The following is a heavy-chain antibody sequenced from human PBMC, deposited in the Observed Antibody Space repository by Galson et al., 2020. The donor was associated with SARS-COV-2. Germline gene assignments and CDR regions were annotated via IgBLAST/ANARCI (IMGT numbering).Heavy chain of an antibody. CDR1: GFTFSRSA. D-gene: IGHD2-8*01. CDR3: ARGDMGYDYVDY. V-gene: IGHV3-30*04. Sequence: GESLKISCAASGFTFSRSAIHWVRQAPGKGLEWVAVISYDGRNTHYGDSVRGRFTISGDNAKNTLYLQMNSLRAEDTAVYYCARGDMGYDYVDYWGQGTLVTVSS. J-gene: IGHJ4*02. CDR2: ISYDGRNT.